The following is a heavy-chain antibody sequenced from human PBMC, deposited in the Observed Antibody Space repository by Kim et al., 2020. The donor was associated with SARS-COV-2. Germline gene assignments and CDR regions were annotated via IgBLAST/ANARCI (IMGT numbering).Heavy chain of an antibody. D-gene: IGHD4-17*01. CDR3: AATHYGGNSVLDY. J-gene: IGHJ4*02. V-gene: IGHV3-66*01. CDR1: GFTVSSNY. CDR2: IYSGGST. Sequence: GGSLRLSCAASGFTVSSNYMSWVRQAPGKGLEWVSVIYSGGSTYYADSVKGRFTISRDNSKNTLYLQMNSLRAEDTAVYYCAATHYGGNSVLDYWGQGTLVTVSS.